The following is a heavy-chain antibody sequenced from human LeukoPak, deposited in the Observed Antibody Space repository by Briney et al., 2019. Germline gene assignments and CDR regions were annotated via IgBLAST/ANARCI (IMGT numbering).Heavy chain of an antibody. Sequence: GASVKVSCKASGYTFNSYGISWVRQAPGQGLEWMGWISVYNGNTNYTQKFRGRVTMTTDTSTSTVYMELRSLRSDDTAVYYCARRGGYKSYNWFDPWGQGTLVTVSS. CDR1: GYTFNSYG. CDR2: ISVYNGNT. CDR3: ARRGGYKSYNWFDP. D-gene: IGHD5-24*01. J-gene: IGHJ5*02. V-gene: IGHV1-18*01.